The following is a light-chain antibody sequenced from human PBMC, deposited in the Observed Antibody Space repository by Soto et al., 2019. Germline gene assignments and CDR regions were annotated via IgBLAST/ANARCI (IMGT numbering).Light chain of an antibody. CDR3: SSYTATRTVV. J-gene: IGLJ3*02. V-gene: IGLV2-14*03. CDR2: DVS. Sequence: QSALTQPASVSGSPGQSITIACTGTSSDVGGYNHVSWYQVHPGKAPRLVIYDVSIRPPAVSDRFSGSTSGNTASLTISGLQAEDEADYYRSSYTATRTVVFGRGTKVTVL. CDR1: SSDVGGYNH.